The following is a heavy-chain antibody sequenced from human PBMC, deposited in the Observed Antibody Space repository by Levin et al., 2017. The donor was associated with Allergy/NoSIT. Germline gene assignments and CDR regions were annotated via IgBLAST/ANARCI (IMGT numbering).Heavy chain of an antibody. CDR3: ARDRSPEYYYGSGKIDP. V-gene: IGHV4-31*03. CDR2: IYYSGST. Sequence: SETLSLTCTVSGGSISSGGYYWSWIRQHPGKGLEWIGYIYYSGSTYYNPSLKSRVTISVDTSKNQFSLKLSSVTAADTAVYYCARDRSPEYYYGSGKIDPWGQGTLVTVSS. J-gene: IGHJ5*02. CDR1: GGSISSGGYY. D-gene: IGHD3-10*01.